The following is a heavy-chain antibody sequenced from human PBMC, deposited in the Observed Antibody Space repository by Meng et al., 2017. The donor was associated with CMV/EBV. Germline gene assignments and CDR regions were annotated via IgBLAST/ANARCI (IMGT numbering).Heavy chain of an antibody. CDR1: GFTLKTQM. CDR3: AKDPIAHAGSYFDS. CDR2: LGGAGGIT. Sequence: GGSLRLSCVVSGFTLKTQMMTWVRQAPGKGLEWVAGLGGAGGITLYADSVKGRSTISRDKSKNTLYLEMNSLRADDTALYFCAKDPIAHAGSYFDSWGQGTLVTVSS. V-gene: IGHV3-23*01. J-gene: IGHJ4*02. D-gene: IGHD2-15*01.